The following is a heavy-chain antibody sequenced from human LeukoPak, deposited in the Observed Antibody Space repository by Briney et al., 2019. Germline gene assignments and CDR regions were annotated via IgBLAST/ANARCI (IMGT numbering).Heavy chain of an antibody. J-gene: IGHJ4*02. CDR1: GGSISSSSYY. CDR3: ARDARRMTIPPNSGVVITKSFDY. D-gene: IGHD3-22*01. CDR2: IYYSGST. Sequence: SETLSLTCTVSGGSISSSSYYWGWIRQPPGKGLEWIGSIYYSGSTYYNPSLKSRVTISVDTSKNQFSLKLSSVTAADTAVYYCARDARRMTIPPNSGVVITKSFDYWGQGTLVTVSS. V-gene: IGHV4-39*07.